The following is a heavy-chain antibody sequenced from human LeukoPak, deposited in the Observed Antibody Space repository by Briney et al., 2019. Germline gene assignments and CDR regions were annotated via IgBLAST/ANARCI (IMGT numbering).Heavy chain of an antibody. Sequence: SETLSLTCTVSGGSISSYYWSWTRQPPGKGLEWIGYIYYSGSTNYNPSLKSRVTISVDTSKNQFSLKLSSVTAADTAVYYCARGKRPAALFDYWGQGTLVTVSS. V-gene: IGHV4-59*01. D-gene: IGHD2-2*01. CDR3: ARGKRPAALFDY. CDR1: GGSISSYY. J-gene: IGHJ4*02. CDR2: IYYSGST.